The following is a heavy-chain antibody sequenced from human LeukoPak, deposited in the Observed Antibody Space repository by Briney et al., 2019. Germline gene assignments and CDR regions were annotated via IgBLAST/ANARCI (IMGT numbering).Heavy chain of an antibody. Sequence: SETLSLTCAVCGGSFSGYYWSWIRQPPGKGLEWIGEINHSGSTNYNPSLKSRVTISVDTSKNQFSLKLSSVTAADTAVYYCARGIGPPRVDYWGQGTLVTVSS. J-gene: IGHJ4*02. V-gene: IGHV4-34*01. CDR1: GGSFSGYY. CDR2: INHSGST. CDR3: ARGIGPPRVDY.